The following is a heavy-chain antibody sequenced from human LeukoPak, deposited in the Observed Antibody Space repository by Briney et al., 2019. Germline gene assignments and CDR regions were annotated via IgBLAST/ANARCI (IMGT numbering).Heavy chain of an antibody. V-gene: IGHV4-59*08. Sequence: SETLSLTCTVSGGSISSSYWSWIRQPPGKGLEWIGYIHYSGSTNYNPSLKSRVTISVDTSKNQFSLKLSSVTATDTAVYYCARHVVGPGYSSVSNLDYWGQGTLVTVSS. D-gene: IGHD2-21*01. CDR1: GGSISSSY. J-gene: IGHJ4*02. CDR3: ARHVVGPGYSSVSNLDY. CDR2: IHYSGST.